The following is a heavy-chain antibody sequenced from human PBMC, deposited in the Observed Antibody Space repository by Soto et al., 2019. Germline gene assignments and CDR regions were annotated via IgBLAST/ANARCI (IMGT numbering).Heavy chain of an antibody. Sequence: SLSITSKVSISSVISGRDFWSWIRPHPGMALEWIGDISYSGTTYYTPSLKSRVTISVDKSKNQFSLKLSSVTAADTAVYYCARVVAAAWRWFDPWGQGTL. J-gene: IGHJ5*02. CDR2: ISYSGTT. D-gene: IGHD6-13*01. CDR3: ARVVAAAWRWFDP. V-gene: IGHV4-31*03. CDR1: ISSVISGRDF.